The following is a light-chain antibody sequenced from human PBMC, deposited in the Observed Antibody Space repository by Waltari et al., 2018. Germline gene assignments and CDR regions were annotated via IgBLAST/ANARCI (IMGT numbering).Light chain of an antibody. CDR3: QQRSNWPPMYS. CDR2: DAS. V-gene: IGKV3-11*01. Sequence: EIVLTQSPATLSLSPGERATLSCRASQSVSSYLAWYQQKPGQAPRLLIYDASNRATGIPARFSGSVSGTDCTLTISSLEPEDFAVYYCQQRSNWPPMYSFGQGTKLEIK. CDR1: QSVSSY. J-gene: IGKJ2*03.